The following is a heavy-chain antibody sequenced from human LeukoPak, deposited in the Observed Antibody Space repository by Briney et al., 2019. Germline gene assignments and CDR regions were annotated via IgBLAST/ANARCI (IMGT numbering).Heavy chain of an antibody. J-gene: IGHJ4*02. CDR1: GYNFTNYW. CDR3: ARAYSRSRFDY. D-gene: IGHD6-6*01. V-gene: IGHV5-10-1*01. CDR2: IDPSDSYN. Sequence: GESLKISFKGSGYNFTNYWISWVRQMPGKGLEWMGTIDPSDSYNNYSPSFQGHVTTSADKSISTAYLQWSSLKASDTAMYYCARAYSRSRFDYWGQGTLVTVSS.